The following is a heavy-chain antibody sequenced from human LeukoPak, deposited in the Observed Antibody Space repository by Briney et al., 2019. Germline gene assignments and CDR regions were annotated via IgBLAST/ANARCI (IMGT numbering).Heavy chain of an antibody. V-gene: IGHV5-51*01. J-gene: IGHJ4*02. D-gene: IGHD6-13*01. Sequence: GESLKISCEGSGYSFTKYWIGWVRQMPGKGLEWMGIIYPGDSDTKYSPSFQGQVTISADKSISTAYLQWSSLRASDTAMYYCARLLRNIAAAVYYFDYWGQGTLVTVSS. CDR2: IYPGDSDT. CDR3: ARLLRNIAAAVYYFDY. CDR1: GYSFTKYW.